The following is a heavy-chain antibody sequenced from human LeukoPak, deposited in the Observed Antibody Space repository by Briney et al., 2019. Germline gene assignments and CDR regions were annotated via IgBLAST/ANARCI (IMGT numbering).Heavy chain of an antibody. CDR2: ISYDGSNK. CDR3: AREGTIFVVVPAATPYYYYGMDV. CDR1: GFTFSSYG. Sequence: GGSLRLSCAASGFTFSSYGMHWVRQAPGKGLEWVAVISYDGSNKYYADSVKGRFAISRDNSKNTLYLQMNSLRAEDTAVYYCAREGTIFVVVPAATPYYYYGMDVWGQGTTVTVSS. D-gene: IGHD2-2*01. V-gene: IGHV3-30*03. J-gene: IGHJ6*02.